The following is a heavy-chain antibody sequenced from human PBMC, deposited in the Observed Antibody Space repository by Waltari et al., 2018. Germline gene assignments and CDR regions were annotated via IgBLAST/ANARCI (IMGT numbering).Heavy chain of an antibody. D-gene: IGHD1-20*01. V-gene: IGHV3-33*01. J-gene: IGHJ4*02. Sequence: QVQLVESGGGVVQPGRSLRLSCAASGFTFSSYGMHWVRQAPGKGLEWVAVRWYDGSNKYYADSVKGRFTISRDNSKNTLYLQMNSLRAEDTAVYYCAREYRGRNWNYFDYWGQGTLVTVSS. CDR1: GFTFSSYG. CDR3: AREYRGRNWNYFDY. CDR2: RWYDGSNK.